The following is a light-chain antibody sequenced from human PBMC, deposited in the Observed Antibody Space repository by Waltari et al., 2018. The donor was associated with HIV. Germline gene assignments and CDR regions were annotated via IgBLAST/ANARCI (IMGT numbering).Light chain of an antibody. V-gene: IGKV3-20*01. J-gene: IGKJ1*01. CDR1: QSVSSSN. CDR2: GAS. CDR3: QQYGSSPRT. Sequence: EIVLTQSPGTLSLSPGERATLSCRASQSVSSSNLAWNQQKPGQAPRLLIYGASSRATGIPDRFSGSGSGTDFTLTISRLEPEDFAVYYCQQYGSSPRTFGQGTKVEIK.